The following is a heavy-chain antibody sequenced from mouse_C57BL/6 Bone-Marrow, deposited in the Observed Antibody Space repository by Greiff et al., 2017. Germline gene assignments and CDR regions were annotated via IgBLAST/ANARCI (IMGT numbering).Heavy chain of an antibody. J-gene: IGHJ4*01. D-gene: IGHD1-1*01. CDR2: IDPSDSYT. CDR1: GYTFTSYW. Sequence: QVQLQQPGAELVKPGASVKLSCKASGYTFTSYWMQWVKQRPGQGLEWIGEIDPSDSYTNYNQKFKGQATLTVDTSSSTAYMQLSSLTSEDSAVYYCAREGSSPFYYAMDYWGQGTSVTVSS. CDR3: AREGSSPFYYAMDY. V-gene: IGHV1-50*01.